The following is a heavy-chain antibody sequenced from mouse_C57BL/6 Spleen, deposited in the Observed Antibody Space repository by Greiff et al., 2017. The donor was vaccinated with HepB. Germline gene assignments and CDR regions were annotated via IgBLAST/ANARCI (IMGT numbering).Heavy chain of an antibody. J-gene: IGHJ2*01. CDR3: ARGGYDYDGGEFDY. CDR2: INYDGSST. V-gene: IGHV5-16*01. D-gene: IGHD2-4*01. CDR1: GFTFSDYY. Sequence: EVKLMESEGGLVQPGSSMKLSCTASGFTFSDYYMAWVRQVPEKGLEWVANINYDGSSTYYLDSLKSRFIISRDNAKNILYLQMSSLKSEDTATYYCARGGYDYDGGEFDYWGQGTTLTVSS.